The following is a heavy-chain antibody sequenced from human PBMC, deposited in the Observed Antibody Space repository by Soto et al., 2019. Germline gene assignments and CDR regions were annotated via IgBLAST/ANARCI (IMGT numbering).Heavy chain of an antibody. CDR2: ISSSSSYI. CDR1: GFTFSSYS. V-gene: IGHV3-21*01. D-gene: IGHD3-3*01. J-gene: IGHJ3*02. CDR3: ARDYDFWSGIYAFDI. Sequence: GGSLRLSCAASGFTFSSYSMNWVRQAPGKGLEWVSSISSSSSYIYYADSVKGRFTISRDNAKNSLYLQMNSLRAEDTAVYYCARDYDFWSGIYAFDICGQGTMVTVSS.